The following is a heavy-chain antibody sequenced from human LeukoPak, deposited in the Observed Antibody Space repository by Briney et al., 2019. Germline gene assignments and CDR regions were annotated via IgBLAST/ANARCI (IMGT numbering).Heavy chain of an antibody. D-gene: IGHD2-2*01. J-gene: IGHJ6*02. Sequence: GASVKVSCKTFGYTFTIYYIHWVRQAPGQGLEWMGIINPNGGSTSYAQKFQGRVTMTRDTSTSTVYMELSSLRSEDTAVYYCAREGYCSSTSCYEVGDYYYGMDVWGQGTTVTVSS. CDR3: AREGYCSSTSCYEVGDYYYGMDV. CDR1: GYTFTIYY. CDR2: INPNGGST. V-gene: IGHV1-46*01.